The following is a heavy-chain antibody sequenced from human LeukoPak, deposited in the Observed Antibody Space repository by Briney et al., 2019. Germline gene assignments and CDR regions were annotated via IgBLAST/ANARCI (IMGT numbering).Heavy chain of an antibody. Sequence: ASVKVSCKASGYTFTSYAISWVRQAPGQGLEWMGGIIPIFGTANYAQKFQGRVTITADESTSTAYMELSSLRSEDTAVYYCARALPDFYYDSSGYYYYFQHWGQGTLVTVSS. V-gene: IGHV1-69*13. D-gene: IGHD3-22*01. CDR1: GYTFTSYA. CDR2: IIPIFGTA. CDR3: ARALPDFYYDSSGYYYYFQH. J-gene: IGHJ1*01.